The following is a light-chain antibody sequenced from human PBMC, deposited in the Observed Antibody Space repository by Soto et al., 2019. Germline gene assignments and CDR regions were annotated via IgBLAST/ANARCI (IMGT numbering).Light chain of an antibody. V-gene: IGLV2-14*01. CDR3: CSYTSSSTLYV. Sequence: QSVLTQSASVSVSPGQSITISCTGTSSDIGAYKFVSWYQQHPGKAPKLIIYEVSNRPSGVSNRFSGSKSGNTASLTISGLQAEDEADYYCCSYTSSSTLYVFGTGTKVTVL. CDR1: SSDIGAYKF. J-gene: IGLJ1*01. CDR2: EVS.